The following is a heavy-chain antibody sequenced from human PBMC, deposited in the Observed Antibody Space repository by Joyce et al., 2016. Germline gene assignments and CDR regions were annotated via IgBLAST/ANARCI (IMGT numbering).Heavy chain of an antibody. V-gene: IGHV3-21*06. CDR1: GFTFNDYT. D-gene: IGHD5-24*01. J-gene: IGHJ4*02. CDR2: ISGSGTYK. Sequence: EVRLVESGGGPVKPGGSLRLSCAASGFTFNDYTMHWVRQAPGKGLEWVSSISGSGTYKYYADSLKGRFTASRDNAKSSLYLQMNSLRVDDTAVYYCAREDGFNTYFDSWGQGTLVTVSS. CDR3: AREDGFNTYFDS.